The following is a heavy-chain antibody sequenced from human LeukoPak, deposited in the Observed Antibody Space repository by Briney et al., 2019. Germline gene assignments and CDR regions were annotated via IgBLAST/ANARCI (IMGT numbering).Heavy chain of an antibody. D-gene: IGHD6-13*01. CDR1: GFTFSSYA. Sequence: GGSLRLSCAASGFTFSSYAMSWVRQAPGKGLEWVSAISGSGGSTYYADSVKGRFTISRDNSKNTLYLQMNSLRAEDTAVYYCAKDGRGYSSSWYDAFDIWGQGTMVTVSS. V-gene: IGHV3-23*01. J-gene: IGHJ3*02. CDR3: AKDGRGYSSSWYDAFDI. CDR2: ISGSGGST.